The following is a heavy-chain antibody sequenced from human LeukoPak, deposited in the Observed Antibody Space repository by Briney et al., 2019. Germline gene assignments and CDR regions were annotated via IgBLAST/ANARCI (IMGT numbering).Heavy chain of an antibody. CDR1: GFTVSSNY. D-gene: IGHD3-10*01. CDR3: ARGGLLWFGESGYFDY. CDR2: IYSGGST. J-gene: IGHJ4*02. Sequence: GGSLRLSCAASGFTVSSNYMSWVRQAPGKGLEWFSVIYSGGSTYYADSVKGRFTISRDNSKNTLYLQMNSLRAEDTAVYYCARGGLLWFGESGYFDYWGQGTLVTVSS. V-gene: IGHV3-66*01.